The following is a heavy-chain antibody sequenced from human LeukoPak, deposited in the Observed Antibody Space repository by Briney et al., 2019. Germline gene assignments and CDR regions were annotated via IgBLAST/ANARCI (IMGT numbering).Heavy chain of an antibody. J-gene: IGHJ4*02. CDR1: GFTFSSYS. CDR3: ARDASFGDSSGYRAY. V-gene: IGHV3-21*04. D-gene: IGHD3-22*01. CDR2: ISSSSSYI. Sequence: GGSLRLSCAASGFTFSSYSMNWVRQAPGKGLEWVSSISSSSSYIYYADSVKGRFTISRDNSKNTLYLQMNSLRAEDTAVYYCARDASFGDSSGYRAYWGQGTLVTVSS.